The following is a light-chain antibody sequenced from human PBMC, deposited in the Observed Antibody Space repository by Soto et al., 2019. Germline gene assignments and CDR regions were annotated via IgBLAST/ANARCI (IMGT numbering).Light chain of an antibody. CDR1: QSVGSY. CDR2: DAS. CDR3: QQRYNWPRT. J-gene: IGKJ1*01. Sequence: DIFLTQSQATLSLSPGERATLSCRASQSVGSYLAWYQQKAGQAPSLLIYDASNRAAGIPARFSGSGSEADFTLTIISLEPEDFAVYYCQQRYNWPRTFGQGTKVDIK. V-gene: IGKV3-11*01.